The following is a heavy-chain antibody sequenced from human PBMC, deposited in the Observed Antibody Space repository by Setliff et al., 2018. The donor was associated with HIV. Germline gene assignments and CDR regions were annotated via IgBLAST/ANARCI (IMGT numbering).Heavy chain of an antibody. Sequence: EASVKVSCKASGYTFTSYGISWVRQAPGQGLEWMGWISAYNGNTNYAQKLQGRVTMTTDTSTSTAYMELRSLRSDDTAVYYCARDLEDYGDYAAEIYFDYWGQGTLVTVSS. J-gene: IGHJ4*02. CDR1: GYTFTSYG. D-gene: IGHD4-17*01. CDR2: ISAYNGNT. V-gene: IGHV1-18*01. CDR3: ARDLEDYGDYAAEIYFDY.